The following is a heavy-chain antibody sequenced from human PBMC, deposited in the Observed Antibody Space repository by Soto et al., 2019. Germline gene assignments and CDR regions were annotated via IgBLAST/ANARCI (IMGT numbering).Heavy chain of an antibody. Sequence: QVQLQESGPGLVKPSQTLSLTCSVSGDSISRYGFYWSGIRQRSGKGLEWIGYISYSGNPYFNPSLRSRATISIDTSKNQFSLRLSSVTAADTAVYYCATRGITLYHFDSWGQGTLVTVSS. CDR3: ATRGITLYHFDS. CDR1: GDSISRYGFY. J-gene: IGHJ4*02. V-gene: IGHV4-31*03. CDR2: ISYSGNP. D-gene: IGHD3-10*01.